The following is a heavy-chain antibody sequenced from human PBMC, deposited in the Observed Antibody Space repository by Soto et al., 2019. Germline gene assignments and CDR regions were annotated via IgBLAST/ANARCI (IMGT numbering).Heavy chain of an antibody. V-gene: IGHV1-2*04. CDR3: ARSAAAGTWFDY. CDR2: INPNSGGT. J-gene: IGHJ4*02. Sequence: ASVKVSCKASGYTFTGYYMHWVRQAPGQGLEWMGWINPNSGGTNYAQKFQGWVTMTRDTSISTAYMELSRLRSDDKAVYYCARSAAAGTWFDYWGQGTLVTVSS. CDR1: GYTFTGYY. D-gene: IGHD6-13*01.